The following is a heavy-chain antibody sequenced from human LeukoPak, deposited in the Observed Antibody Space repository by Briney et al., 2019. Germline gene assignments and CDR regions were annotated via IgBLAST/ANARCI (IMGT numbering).Heavy chain of an antibody. J-gene: IGHJ3*02. Sequence: ASVKVSCKASGYTFTSYDINWVRQSTGQGLEWMGWMNPNSGNTGYAQKFQGRVTMTRNTSISTAYMELSSLRSEDTAVYYCARARRYCSSTSCYNRDAFDIWGQGTVVTVSS. CDR1: GYTFTSYD. D-gene: IGHD2-2*02. CDR2: MNPNSGNT. V-gene: IGHV1-8*01. CDR3: ARARRYCSSTSCYNRDAFDI.